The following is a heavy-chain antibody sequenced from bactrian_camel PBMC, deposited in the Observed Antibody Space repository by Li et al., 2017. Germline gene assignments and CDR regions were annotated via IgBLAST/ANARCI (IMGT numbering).Heavy chain of an antibody. CDR2: IWTGSGST. D-gene: IGHD2*01. CDR3: VRSSGYWSFDY. Sequence: VESGGGSVQPGGSLRLFCGASGHTYSSNCMGWFRQAPGKEREGVAAIWTGSGSTYYADAVKGRFTISQDNAKNTLCLQMDSLKPEDTAAYYCVRSSGYWSFDYWGQGTQVTVS. CDR1: GHTYSSNC. V-gene: IGHV3S28*01. J-gene: IGHJ6*01.